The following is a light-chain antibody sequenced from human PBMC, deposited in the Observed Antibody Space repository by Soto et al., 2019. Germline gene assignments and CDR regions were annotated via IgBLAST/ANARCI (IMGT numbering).Light chain of an antibody. J-gene: IGLJ2*01. CDR3: QAWDSSTVV. Sequence: SYELTQPPSVSVSPGQTASITCSGDKLGHKYACWYQQKPGQSPVLVIYQDTKRLSGIPERFSGSNSGNTATLTISGTQAMDEADYYCQAWDSSTVVFGGGTKLTVL. CDR2: QDT. CDR1: KLGHKY. V-gene: IGLV3-1*01.